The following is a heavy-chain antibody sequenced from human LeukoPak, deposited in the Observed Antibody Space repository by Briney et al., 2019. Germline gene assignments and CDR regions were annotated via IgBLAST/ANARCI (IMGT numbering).Heavy chain of an antibody. J-gene: IGHJ5*02. Sequence: ASVKVSCKASGYTFTSYGINWVRQAPGQGLEWMGWISAYNKRNYAQKFQGRVTMTTDTSTSRAYMELRNLRSDGTAVYSCARVSAPPDYGDYVSENWFDPWGQGTLVTVSS. D-gene: IGHD4-17*01. V-gene: IGHV1-18*01. CDR3: ARVSAPPDYGDYVSENWFDP. CDR1: GYTFTSYG. CDR2: ISAYNKR.